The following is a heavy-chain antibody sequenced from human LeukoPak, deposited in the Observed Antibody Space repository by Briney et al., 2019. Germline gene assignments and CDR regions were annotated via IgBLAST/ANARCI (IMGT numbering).Heavy chain of an antibody. CDR3: AKEDARRITMIVAEYY. CDR2: INSDGSST. V-gene: IGHV3-74*01. J-gene: IGHJ4*02. CDR1: GFTFSSYW. Sequence: GRSLRLSCAASGFTFSSYWMHWVRQAPGKGLVWVSRINSDGSSTSYADSVKGRFTISRDNAKNTLYLQMNSLRAEDTAVYYCAKEDARRITMIVAEYYWGQGTLVTVSS. D-gene: IGHD3-22*01.